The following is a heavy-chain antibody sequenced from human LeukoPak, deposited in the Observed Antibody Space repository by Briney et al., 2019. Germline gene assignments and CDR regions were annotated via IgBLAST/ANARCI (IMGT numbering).Heavy chain of an antibody. V-gene: IGHV1-69*13. CDR2: IIPIFGTA. CDR1: GGTFSSYA. Sequence: ASVKVSCKASGGTFSSYAISWVRQDPGQGLEWMGGIIPIFGTANYAQKFQGRVTITADESTSTAYMELSSLRSEDTAVYYCASIQRPLGEPYYYYYGMDVWGQGTTVTVSS. J-gene: IGHJ6*02. D-gene: IGHD1-26*01. CDR3: ASIQRPLGEPYYYYYGMDV.